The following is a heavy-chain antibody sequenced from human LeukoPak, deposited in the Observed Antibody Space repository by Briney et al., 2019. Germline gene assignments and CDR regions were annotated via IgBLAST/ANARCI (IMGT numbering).Heavy chain of an antibody. D-gene: IGHD2-15*01. CDR2: ISNSGSSA. V-gene: IGHV3-23*01. CDR3: ARPLRGVVGSYDF. CDR1: GFTFSNYA. Sequence: GGSLRLSCAASGFTFSNYAMNWVRQAPGKGLEWVSAISNSGSSAYSADSVKGQFTISRDNSKNTLYLQISSLRAEDTALYYCARPLRGVVGSYDFWGQGTLVTVSS. J-gene: IGHJ4*02.